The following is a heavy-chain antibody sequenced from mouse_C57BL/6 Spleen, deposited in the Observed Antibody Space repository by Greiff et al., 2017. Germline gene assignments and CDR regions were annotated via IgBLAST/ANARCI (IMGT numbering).Heavy chain of an antibody. CDR1: GYTFTSYW. CDR2: IHPNSGST. D-gene: IGHD2-5*01. Sequence: QVQLQQPGAELVKPGASVKLSCKASGYTFTSYWMHWVKQRPGQGLEWIGMIHPNSGSTNYNEKFKSKATLTVDKSSSTAYMQLSSLTSEDSAVYYCAREESNCDAMDYWGQGTSVTVSS. J-gene: IGHJ4*01. CDR3: AREESNCDAMDY. V-gene: IGHV1-64*01.